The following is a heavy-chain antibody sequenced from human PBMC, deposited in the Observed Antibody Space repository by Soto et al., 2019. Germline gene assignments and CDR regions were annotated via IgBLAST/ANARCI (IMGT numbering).Heavy chain of an antibody. CDR2: IKSNTDGGTA. J-gene: IGHJ4*02. V-gene: IGHV3-15*01. CDR3: AKDLKTGTERGKFDY. CDR1: GFTFNNAW. Sequence: EVQLVESGGGLVNPGGSLRLSCAASGFTFNNAWMSWVRQAPGKGLEWVGRIKSNTDGGTADYAAPVNGRFTVSRDDSKNTVYLKMNSLKTEDTAVYYCAKDLKTGTERGKFDYWGQGTLVTVSS. D-gene: IGHD1-1*01.